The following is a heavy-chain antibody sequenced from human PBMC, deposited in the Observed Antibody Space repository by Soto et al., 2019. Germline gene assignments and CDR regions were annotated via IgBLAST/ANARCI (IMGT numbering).Heavy chain of an antibody. V-gene: IGHV4-59*01. D-gene: IGHD2-2*01. CDR1: VGSIKSYY. CDR2: IYYSGST. CDR3: AREHSTSYYFEF. J-gene: IGHJ4*02. Sequence: PSETLSLTCTVSVGSIKSYYWSLIRQPPGKGLEWIGYIYYSGSTSYNPSLKSRVTISVDTSKNKFSLRLSSVTAADTAVYYCAREHSTSYYFEFSGQRAMVTVSS.